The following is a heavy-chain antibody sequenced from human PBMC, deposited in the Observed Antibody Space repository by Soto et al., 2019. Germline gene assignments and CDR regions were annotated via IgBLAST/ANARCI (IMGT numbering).Heavy chain of an antibody. D-gene: IGHD2-15*01. Sequence: EVQLVQSGAEVKKPGESLRISCKGSGYSFTSYWISWVRQMPGKGLEWMGRIDPSDSYTNYSPSFQGHVTISADKSISTAYLQWSSLKASDTALYYCASSHVSGGSCSPSYYGMDVWGQGTTVTVSS. CDR3: ASSHVSGGSCSPSYYGMDV. CDR1: GYSFTSYW. J-gene: IGHJ6*02. V-gene: IGHV5-10-1*03. CDR2: IDPSDSYT.